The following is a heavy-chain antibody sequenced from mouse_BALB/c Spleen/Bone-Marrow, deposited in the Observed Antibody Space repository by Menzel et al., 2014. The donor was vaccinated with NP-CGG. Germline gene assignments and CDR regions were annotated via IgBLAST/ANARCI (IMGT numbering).Heavy chain of an antibody. CDR2: ISSGGNYT. D-gene: IGHD4-1*01. Sequence: EVKLVESGGGLVKPGGSLKLSCAASGFTFSSYAMSWVRQTPEKRLEWVATISSGGNYTYYPDSVKGRFTISRDNAKNTQYLQMSSLRSEDTAMYYCASTGYFFDYWGQGTTLTVSS. CDR3: ASTGYFFDY. CDR1: GFTFSSYA. J-gene: IGHJ2*01. V-gene: IGHV5-9-1*01.